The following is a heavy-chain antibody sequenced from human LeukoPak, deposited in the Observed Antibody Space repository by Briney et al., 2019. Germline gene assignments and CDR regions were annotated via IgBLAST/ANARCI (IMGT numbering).Heavy chain of an antibody. CDR2: ISGSGGST. J-gene: IGHJ5*02. D-gene: IGHD4-17*01. Sequence: GGSLRLSSAASGFTFSSYAMSWVRQAPGKGLEWVSAISGSGGSTYYADSVKGRFTISRDNSKNTLYLQMNSLRAEDTAVYYCAKVADDYGDYDWFDPWGQGTLVTVSS. CDR3: AKVADDYGDYDWFDP. CDR1: GFTFSSYA. V-gene: IGHV3-23*01.